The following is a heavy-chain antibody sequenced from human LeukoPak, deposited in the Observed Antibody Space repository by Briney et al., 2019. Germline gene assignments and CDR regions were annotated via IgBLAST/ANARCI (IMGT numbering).Heavy chain of an antibody. CDR2: IKQDGSEK. V-gene: IGHV3-7*01. J-gene: IGHJ4*02. CDR3: AREWRGSCYF. D-gene: IGHD2-15*01. Sequence: GGSLRLSCAASGFTFTNYWMSWVRQAPGKGLQWVANIKQDGSEKYYVDSVKGRFTTSRDNAKNSLHLQMNSLRAEDTAVYYCAREWRGSCYFRGQGTLVTVSS. CDR1: GFTFTNYW.